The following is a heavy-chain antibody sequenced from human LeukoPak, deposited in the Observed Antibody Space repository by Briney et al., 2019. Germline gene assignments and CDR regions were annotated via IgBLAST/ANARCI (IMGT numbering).Heavy chain of an antibody. V-gene: IGHV3-74*01. CDR1: GFTLSTYW. CDR3: GRYTTTAVSHGMDV. CDR2: IKSDGSST. Sequence: GGSLRLSCAASGFTLSTYWMHWVRQVPGKGLVWVSRIKSDGSSTDYADSVKGRFSISRDNAKNMLFLQMDSLRAADTAVYYCGRYTTTAVSHGMDVWGKGTTVIVSS. J-gene: IGHJ6*04. D-gene: IGHD4-17*01.